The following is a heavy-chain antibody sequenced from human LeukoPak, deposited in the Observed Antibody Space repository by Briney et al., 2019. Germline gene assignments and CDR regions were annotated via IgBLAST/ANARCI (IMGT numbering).Heavy chain of an antibody. Sequence: GGSLRLSCAASGFTFSSYSMNWVRQAPGKGLEWVSYISSSSTIYYADSVKGRFTISRDNAKNSLYLQMNSLRAEDTAVYYCARVGRGFDYWGQGTLVTVSS. V-gene: IGHV3-48*04. CDR1: GFTFSSYS. CDR3: ARVGRGFDY. D-gene: IGHD1-26*01. J-gene: IGHJ4*02. CDR2: ISSSSTI.